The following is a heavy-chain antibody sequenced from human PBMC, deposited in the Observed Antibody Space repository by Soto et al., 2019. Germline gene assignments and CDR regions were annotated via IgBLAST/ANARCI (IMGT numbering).Heavy chain of an antibody. CDR2: MNPNSGNT. Sequence: GASVKVSCKASGYTFTSYDISWVRQATGQGLEWMGWMNPNSGNTGYAQKFQGRVTMTRNTSISTAYMELSSLRSEDTAVYYCARGTAYYDFWSGFEGFDYWGQGTLVSVSS. J-gene: IGHJ4*02. V-gene: IGHV1-8*01. D-gene: IGHD3-3*01. CDR3: ARGTAYYDFWSGFEGFDY. CDR1: GYTFTSYD.